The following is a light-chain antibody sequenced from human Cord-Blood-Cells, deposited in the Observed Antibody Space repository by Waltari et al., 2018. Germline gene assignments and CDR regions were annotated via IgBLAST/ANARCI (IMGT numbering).Light chain of an antibody. J-gene: IGKJ4*01. Sequence: CRASQSVSSSYLAWYQQKPGQAPRLLIYGASSRATGIPDRFSGSGSGTDFTLTISRLEPEDFAVYYCQQYGSSPLTFGGGTKVEIK. CDR1: QSVSSSY. CDR2: GAS. CDR3: QQYGSSPLT. V-gene: IGKV3-20*01.